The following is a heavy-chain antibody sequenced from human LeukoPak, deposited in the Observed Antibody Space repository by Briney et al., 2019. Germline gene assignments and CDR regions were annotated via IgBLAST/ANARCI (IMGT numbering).Heavy chain of an antibody. V-gene: IGHV3-53*01. CDR3: ASPEYCSGSICYSGYLQH. CDR2: VYYGGST. Sequence: GGSLRLSCAASGFTVSINYMNWVRQAPGKGLEGVSVVYYGGSTYYADSVMGRFTISRDNSKNTLYLQMNSLRAEDTAVYYCASPEYCSGSICYSGYLQHWGQGTLVTVSS. CDR1: GFTVSINY. D-gene: IGHD2-15*01. J-gene: IGHJ1*01.